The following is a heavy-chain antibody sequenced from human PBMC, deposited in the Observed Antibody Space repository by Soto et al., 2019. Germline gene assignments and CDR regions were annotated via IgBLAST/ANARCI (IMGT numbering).Heavy chain of an antibody. CDR2: INACNGNT. CDR1: GYTFTSYA. CDR3: ARGVRLPLYNWFDP. V-gene: IGHV1-3*01. Sequence: ASVKVSCKASGYTFTSYAMHWVRQAPGQMLEWMGWINACNGNTKYSQKFQGRVTITRDTSASTAYMELSSLRSEDTAVYYCARGVRLPLYNWFDPWGQGTLVTVSS. J-gene: IGHJ5*02. D-gene: IGHD6-25*01.